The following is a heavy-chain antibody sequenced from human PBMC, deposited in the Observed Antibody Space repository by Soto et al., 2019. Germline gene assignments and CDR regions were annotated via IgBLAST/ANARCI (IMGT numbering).Heavy chain of an antibody. V-gene: IGHV4-34*01. CDR1: GGSFSGYY. Sequence: PSETLSLTCAVYGGSFSGYYWSWIRQPPGKGLEWIGEINHSGSTNYNPSLKSRVTISVDTSKNQFSLKLSSVTAADTAVYYCARGSITMSRNNDYWGQGTLVTVSS. D-gene: IGHD3-10*02. CDR3: ARGSITMSRNNDY. J-gene: IGHJ4*02. CDR2: INHSGST.